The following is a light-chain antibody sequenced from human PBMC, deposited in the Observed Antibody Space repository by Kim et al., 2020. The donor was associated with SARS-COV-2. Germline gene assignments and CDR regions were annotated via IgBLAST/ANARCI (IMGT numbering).Light chain of an antibody. V-gene: IGKV1-17*01. CDR3: LQHNTYPRT. Sequence: ASVGYRLTFPGRASQVIRNALGWYQQKPVQAPKRLFYAASSLQSGVPSRFSGSGSATEFTLTISSLQPEDFATYSCLQHNTYPRTFGQGTKVDIK. CDR2: AAS. CDR1: QVIRNA. J-gene: IGKJ1*01.